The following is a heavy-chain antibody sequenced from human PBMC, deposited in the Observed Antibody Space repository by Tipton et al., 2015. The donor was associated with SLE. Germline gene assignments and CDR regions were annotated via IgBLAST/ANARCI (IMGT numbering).Heavy chain of an antibody. J-gene: IGHJ4*02. D-gene: IGHD6-13*01. V-gene: IGHV4-59*12. CDR1: GGSISSYY. CDR3: ARDQAGYGSSWYFDY. CDR2: FYHSGST. Sequence: TLSLTCTVSGGSISSYYWGWIRQPPGKGLEWIGSFYHSGSTHYNPSLTSRVTISVDTSKKQCSLKLSSVTAADTAVYYCARDQAGYGSSWYFDYWGQGTLVTVSS.